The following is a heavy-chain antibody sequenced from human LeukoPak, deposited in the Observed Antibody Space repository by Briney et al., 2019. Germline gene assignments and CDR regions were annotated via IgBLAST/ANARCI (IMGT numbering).Heavy chain of an antibody. D-gene: IGHD1-14*01. CDR1: GLTFNIYS. CDR3: ARDIDLTAGIMDV. Sequence: GGSLRLSCVASGLTFNIYSMNWVRQAPGKGLEWVSYISSSSTDVYYADSVKGRFTVSRDNAKNSLYLQMNSLRAEDTAVYYCARDIDLTAGIMDVWGPGTTVTVSS. CDR2: ISSSSTDV. V-gene: IGHV3-21*05. J-gene: IGHJ6*02.